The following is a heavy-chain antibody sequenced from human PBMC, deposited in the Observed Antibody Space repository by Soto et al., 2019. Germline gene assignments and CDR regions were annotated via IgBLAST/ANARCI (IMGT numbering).Heavy chain of an antibody. CDR2: IYPGDSDT. CDR3: ARLVNYYFGMDV. Sequence: GESLKVSCKASDTTHWIGWVRQKPGKGLEWMGIIYPGDSDTKYSPSFQGQVTISVDKSISTAYLHWSSLKASDTATYYCARLVNYYFGMDVWGLGTTVTVSS. CDR1: DTTHW. J-gene: IGHJ6*02. V-gene: IGHV5-51*01.